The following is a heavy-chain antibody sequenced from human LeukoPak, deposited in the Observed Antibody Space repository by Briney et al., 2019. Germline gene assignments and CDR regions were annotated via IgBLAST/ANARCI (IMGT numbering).Heavy chain of an antibody. CDR3: ARVKRGAPRFWSGYSRHGWFDP. Sequence: ASVKVSCKASGYTFTSYGISWVRQAPGQGLEWMGWISAYNGNTNYAQKLQGRVTMTTDTSTSTAYMELRSLRSDDTAVYYCARVKRGAPRFWSGYSRHGWFDPWGQGTLVTVSS. V-gene: IGHV1-18*01. CDR1: GYTFTSYG. J-gene: IGHJ5*02. D-gene: IGHD3-3*01. CDR2: ISAYNGNT.